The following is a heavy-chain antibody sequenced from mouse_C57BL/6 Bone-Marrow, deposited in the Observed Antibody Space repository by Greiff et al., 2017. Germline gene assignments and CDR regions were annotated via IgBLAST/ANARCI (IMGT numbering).Heavy chain of an antibody. Sequence: QVQLQQPGAELVKPGASVKMSCKASGYTFTSYWITWVKQRPGQGLEWIGDIYPGSGSTNYNEKFKSKATLTVDTSSSTAYMQRSSLTSEDSAVYDCAIPYYSNDWYFDVWGTGTTVTVSS. V-gene: IGHV1-55*01. CDR3: AIPYYSNDWYFDV. J-gene: IGHJ1*03. CDR2: IYPGSGST. D-gene: IGHD2-5*01. CDR1: GYTFTSYW.